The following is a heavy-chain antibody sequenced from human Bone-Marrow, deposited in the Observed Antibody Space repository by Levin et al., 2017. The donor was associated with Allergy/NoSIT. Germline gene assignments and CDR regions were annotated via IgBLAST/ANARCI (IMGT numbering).Heavy chain of an antibody. V-gene: IGHV3-48*03. CDR1: GFTFSSYE. J-gene: IGHJ4*02. Sequence: PGGSLRLSCAASGFTFSSYEMNWVRQAPGKGLEWVSYISSSGSTIYYADSVKGRFTISRDNAKNSLYLQMNSLRAEDTAVYYCARVVRASSTSWRRGSGYFDYWGQGTLVTVSS. CDR3: ARVVRASSTSWRRGSGYFDY. CDR2: ISSSGSTI. D-gene: IGHD2-2*01.